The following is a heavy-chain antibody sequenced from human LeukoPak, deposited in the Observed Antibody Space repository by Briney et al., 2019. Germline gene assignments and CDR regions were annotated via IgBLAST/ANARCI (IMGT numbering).Heavy chain of an antibody. D-gene: IGHD3-22*01. J-gene: IGHJ4*02. CDR3: ARESVLGSYYYDSRIRYFDY. CDR2: INPSGGST. Sequence: ASVKVSCKASGYTFTSYYMHWVRQAPGQGLEWMGIINPSGGSTSYAQKFQGRVTMTRDTPTSTVYMELSSLRSEDTAVYYCARESVLGSYYYDSRIRYFDYWGQGTLVTVSS. V-gene: IGHV1-46*01. CDR1: GYTFTSYY.